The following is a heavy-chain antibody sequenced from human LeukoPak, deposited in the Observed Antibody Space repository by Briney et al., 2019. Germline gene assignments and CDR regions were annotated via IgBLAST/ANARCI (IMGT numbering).Heavy chain of an antibody. J-gene: IGHJ3*02. Sequence: PSETLSLTCTVSGGSISSSSYYWGWIRQPPGKGLEWIGSIYYSGSTYYNPSLKSRVTISVDTSKNQFSLKLSSVTAADTAVYYCARQAVGADDAFDIWGQGTMVTVSS. V-gene: IGHV4-39*01. CDR1: GGSISSSSYY. CDR2: IYYSGST. CDR3: ARQAVGADDAFDI. D-gene: IGHD1-26*01.